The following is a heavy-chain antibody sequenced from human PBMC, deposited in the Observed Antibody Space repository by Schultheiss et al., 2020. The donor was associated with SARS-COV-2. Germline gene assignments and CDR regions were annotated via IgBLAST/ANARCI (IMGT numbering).Heavy chain of an antibody. J-gene: IGHJ4*02. CDR2: FDPEDGET. CDR1: GYTLTELS. V-gene: IGHV1-24*01. D-gene: IGHD4-17*01. Sequence: GESLKISCKVSGYTLTELSMHWVRQAPGKGLEWMGGFDPEDGETIYAQKFQGRVTMTEDTSTDTAYMELRSLRSDDTAVYYCARDFVGYGDSDWGQGTLVTVSS. CDR3: ARDFVGYGDSD.